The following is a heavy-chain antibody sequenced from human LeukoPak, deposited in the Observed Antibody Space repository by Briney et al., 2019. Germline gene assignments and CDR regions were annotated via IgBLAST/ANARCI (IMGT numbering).Heavy chain of an antibody. CDR2: IYYSGST. V-gene: IGHV4-39*07. CDR3: ARDPSPFIAPDY. Sequence: PSETLSLTCTVSGGSISSSSYYWGWIRQPPGKGLEWIGSIYYSGSTYYNPSLKSRVTISVDTSKNQFSLKLSSVTAADTAVYYCARDPSPFIAPDYWGQGTLVTVSS. J-gene: IGHJ4*02. D-gene: IGHD6-13*01. CDR1: GGSISSSSYY.